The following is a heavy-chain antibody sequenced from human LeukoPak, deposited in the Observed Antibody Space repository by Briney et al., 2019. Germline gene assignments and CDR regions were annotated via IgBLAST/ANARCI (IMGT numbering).Heavy chain of an antibody. CDR2: INQSGTI. D-gene: IGHD6-6*01. CDR1: GGSICSSNW. V-gene: IGHV4-4*02. CDR3: SRAFGIAGRVSFDY. Sequence: SVTLSLTCAVSGGSICSSNWWSWVSQPPGKGLEWIGEINQSGTIKYNPSVKSPVTMSVDTSKKQFSLKLRSFTATAAALYSCSRAFGIAGRVSFDYWGQGSLVTVSS. J-gene: IGHJ4*02.